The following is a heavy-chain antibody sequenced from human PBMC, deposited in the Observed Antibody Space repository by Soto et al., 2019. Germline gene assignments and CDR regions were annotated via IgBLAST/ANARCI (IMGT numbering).Heavy chain of an antibody. V-gene: IGHV1-18*01. D-gene: IGHD1-20*01. CDR2: ISAYNGNT. J-gene: IGHJ4*02. CDR3: AREKTSITGTQYYFDY. CDR1: GYTFTSYD. Sequence: GASVKVSCKASGYTFTSYDISWVRQAPGQGLEWMGRISAYNGNTNYAQKLQGRVTMTTDTSTSTAYMELGSLRSDDTAVYYCAREKTSITGTQYYFDYWGQGTLVTVS.